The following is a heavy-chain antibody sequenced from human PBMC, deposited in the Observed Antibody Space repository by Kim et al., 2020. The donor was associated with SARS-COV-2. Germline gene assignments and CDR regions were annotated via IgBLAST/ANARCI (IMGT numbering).Heavy chain of an antibody. V-gene: IGHV5-51*01. J-gene: IGHJ3*02. CDR2: IYRGDSDT. CDR1: GYSFTSYW. Sequence: GESLKISCKGSGYSFTSYWIGWVRQMPGKGLGWMGIIYRGDSDTRYSPSFQGQVTISADKSISTAYLQWSSLKASDTAMYYCARSAYYYDSSGYSGPDAFDIWGQGTMVTVSS. D-gene: IGHD3-22*01. CDR3: ARSAYYYDSSGYSGPDAFDI.